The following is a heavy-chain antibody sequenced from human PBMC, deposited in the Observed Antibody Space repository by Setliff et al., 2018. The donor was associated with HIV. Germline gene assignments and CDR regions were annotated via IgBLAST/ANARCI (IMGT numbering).Heavy chain of an antibody. D-gene: IGHD6-13*01. Sequence: GGSLRLSCAASGFSVSSNYMHWVRQAPGKGLEWAAVISYDGKKKLYADSVKGRFTIFRDNAKNSVFLQMNSLRAEDTGVYYCATQTGFYNSHWYDYWGQGTMVTVSS. CDR3: ATQTGFYNSHWYDY. CDR1: GFSVSSNY. V-gene: IGHV3-30*03. CDR2: ISYDGKKK. J-gene: IGHJ4*02.